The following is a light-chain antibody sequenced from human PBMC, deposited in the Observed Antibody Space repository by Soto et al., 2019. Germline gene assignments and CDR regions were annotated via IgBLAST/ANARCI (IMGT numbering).Light chain of an antibody. J-gene: IGKJ2*01. V-gene: IGKV1-17*01. CDR2: AAS. CDR3: LQHNSLALT. Sequence: DIQMTQSPSSLSASVGDRVTITCRASQGIRNALVWYQQKPGKAPKRLIYAASSLQSGVPSRFRGTGSATEFALTTNSLQPEDVATSYCLQHNSLALTFGQGTKLEIK. CDR1: QGIRNA.